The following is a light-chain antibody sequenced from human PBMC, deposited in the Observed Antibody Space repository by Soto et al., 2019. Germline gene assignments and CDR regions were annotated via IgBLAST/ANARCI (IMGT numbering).Light chain of an antibody. Sequence: DIQMTQSPSTLSASVGDRITITCRASQSVSRRLAWFQQKPGKAPKLLIYDASSLESGVPSRFSGRGSGTEFILTISSLQPDDCATYYCHTYNSYSLHTFGQGTKVDIK. CDR3: HTYNSYSLHT. CDR2: DAS. J-gene: IGKJ2*01. CDR1: QSVSRR. V-gene: IGKV1-5*01.